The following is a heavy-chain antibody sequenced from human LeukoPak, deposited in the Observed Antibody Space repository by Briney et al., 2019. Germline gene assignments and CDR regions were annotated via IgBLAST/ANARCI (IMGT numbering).Heavy chain of an antibody. CDR2: INHSGST. D-gene: IGHD3-9*01. J-gene: IGHJ5*02. V-gene: IGHV4-34*01. Sequence: SETLSLTCAVYGGSFSGYCWSWIRQPPGKGLEWIGEINHSGSTNYNPSLKSRVTISVDTSKNQFSLKLSSVTAADTAVYYCARGSRYYDILTGPSGWFDPWGQGTLVTVSS. CDR1: GGSFSGYC. CDR3: ARGSRYYDILTGPSGWFDP.